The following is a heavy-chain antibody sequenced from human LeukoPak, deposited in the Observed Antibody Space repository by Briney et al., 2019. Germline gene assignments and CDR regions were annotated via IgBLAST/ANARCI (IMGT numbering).Heavy chain of an antibody. CDR2: INHSGST. CDR3: AKSNGYGLVDI. J-gene: IGHJ3*02. V-gene: IGHV4-34*01. D-gene: IGHD3-10*01. CDR1: GGSFSGYY. Sequence: SETLSLTCAVYGGSFSGYYWSWIRQPPGKGLEWIGEINHSGSTNYHPSLKSRVTISVDTSKNQFSLKLNSVTAADTAVYYCAKSNGYGLVDIWGQGTMVTVSS.